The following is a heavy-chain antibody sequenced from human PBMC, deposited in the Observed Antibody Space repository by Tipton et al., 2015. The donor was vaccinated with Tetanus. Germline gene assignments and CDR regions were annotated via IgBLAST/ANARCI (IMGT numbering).Heavy chain of an antibody. D-gene: IGHD5-24*01. CDR3: ARGITDGYNRRLDY. Sequence: TLSLTCTVSGGSVRSGDYSWNWIRQPPGKGLEWLAYVSYSGRTNSNYSLKSRITISQDTSKNQFSLRLKSVTAADTAVYYCARGITDGYNRRLDYWGQGLRVAVS. CDR1: GGSVRSGDYS. J-gene: IGHJ4*02. CDR2: VSYSGRT. V-gene: IGHV4-61*08.